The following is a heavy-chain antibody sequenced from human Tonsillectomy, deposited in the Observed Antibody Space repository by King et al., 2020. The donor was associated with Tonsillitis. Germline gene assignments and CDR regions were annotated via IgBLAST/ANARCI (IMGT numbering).Heavy chain of an antibody. CDR3: VRADYDYVWGSHPFDH. J-gene: IGHJ4*02. D-gene: IGHD3-16*01. CDR2: INWNSGSR. V-gene: IGHV3-9*01. CDR1: GFTFGNYA. Sequence: VQLVESGGGLVQPGRSLRLSCAASGFTFGNYAMHWVRQGPGKGLEWVSGINWNSGSRGYADSVKGRFPVSRANAKKSLFLQMNSLRPEDTAFYYLVRADYDYVWGSHPFDHWGQGTPVTVSS.